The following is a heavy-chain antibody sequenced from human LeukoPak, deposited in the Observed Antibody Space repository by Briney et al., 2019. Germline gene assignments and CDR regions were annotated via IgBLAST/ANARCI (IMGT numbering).Heavy chain of an antibody. Sequence: GGSLRLSCTASGFPFIDYSMNWVCQAPGKGLEWISYIGISSGNTKYADSVKGRFTISADNAKNSLYLQMNSLRVEDTAVYYCARDHNYAFDNWGQGTLVSVSS. CDR2: IGISSGNT. V-gene: IGHV3-48*04. CDR1: GFPFIDYS. D-gene: IGHD1-1*01. CDR3: ARDHNYAFDN. J-gene: IGHJ4*02.